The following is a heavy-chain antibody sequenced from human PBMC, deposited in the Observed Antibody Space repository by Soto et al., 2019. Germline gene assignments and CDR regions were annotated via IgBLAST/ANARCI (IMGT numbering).Heavy chain of an antibody. V-gene: IGHV4-4*02. CDR3: ASRDPGTSVDY. CDR2: IYRTGST. D-gene: IGHD1-7*01. CDR1: GGSFTSNNW. Sequence: SETLSLTCAVSGGSFTSNNWWTWVRRPPGQGLEWIGEIYRTGSTNYNPSLKSRVTISLDKSENQFSLKVTSLTAADTAVYYCASRDPGTSVDYWGQGTLVTVSS. J-gene: IGHJ4*02.